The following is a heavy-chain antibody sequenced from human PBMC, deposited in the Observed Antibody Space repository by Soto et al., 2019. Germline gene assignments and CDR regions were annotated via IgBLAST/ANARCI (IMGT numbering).Heavy chain of an antibody. D-gene: IGHD3-10*01. Sequence: PSETLSLTCTVSGGSIISYYWSWIRQPPGKGLEWIGYIYYSGSTNYNPSLKSRVTISVDTSKNQFSLKLSSVTAADTAVYYCARGSGSYYKGNWFDPWGQGTLVTVSS. CDR3: ARGSGSYYKGNWFDP. J-gene: IGHJ5*02. CDR1: GGSIISYY. V-gene: IGHV4-59*01. CDR2: IYYSGST.